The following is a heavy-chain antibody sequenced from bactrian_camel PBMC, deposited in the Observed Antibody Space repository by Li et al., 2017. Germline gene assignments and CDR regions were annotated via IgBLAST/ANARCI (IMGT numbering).Heavy chain of an antibody. Sequence: VQLVESGGGLVQPGGSLRLSCAASTYIFSICGMAWYRQAPGREAELVPSISQSGTTSYANDVKGRFIISRDYVEGTLYLQMNNLKSEDTAVYYCEACEEEYCRDGYCYQAPPWGQGTQVTVS. J-gene: IGHJ4*01. V-gene: IGHV3S53*01. CDR3: EACEEEYCRDGYCYQAPP. CDR2: ISQSGTT. D-gene: IGHD1*01. CDR1: TYIFSICG.